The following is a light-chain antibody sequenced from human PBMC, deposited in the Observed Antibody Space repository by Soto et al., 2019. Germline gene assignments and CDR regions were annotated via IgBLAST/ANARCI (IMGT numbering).Light chain of an antibody. Sequence: QSVLTQPPSVSGAPGQRGTMSCTGSSSNIGAGYDVHWYQQLPGTAPKLLIYGNSNRPSGVPDRFSGSKSGTSASLAITGLQAEDEADYYCQSYDSSLNAYVFGTGTKVTVL. CDR3: QSYDSSLNAYV. CDR1: SSNIGAGYD. V-gene: IGLV1-40*01. CDR2: GNS. J-gene: IGLJ1*01.